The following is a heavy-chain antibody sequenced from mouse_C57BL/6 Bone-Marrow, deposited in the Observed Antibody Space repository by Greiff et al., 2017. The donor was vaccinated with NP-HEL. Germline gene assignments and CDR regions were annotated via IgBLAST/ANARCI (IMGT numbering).Heavy chain of an antibody. CDR1: EYEFPSHD. J-gene: IGHJ4*01. CDR2: INSDGGST. V-gene: IGHV5-2*01. Sequence: DVKLVESGGGLVQPGESLKLSCESNEYEFPSHDMSWVRKTPEKRLELVAAINSDGGSTYYPDTMERRFIISRDNTKKTLYLQMSSLRSEDTALYYCAKEGITTYAMDYWGQGTSVTVSS. CDR3: AKEGITTYAMDY. D-gene: IGHD2-4*01.